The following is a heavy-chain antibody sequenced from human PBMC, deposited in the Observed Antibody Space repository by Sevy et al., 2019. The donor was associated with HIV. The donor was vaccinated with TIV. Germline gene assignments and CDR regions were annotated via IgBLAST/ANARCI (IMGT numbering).Heavy chain of an antibody. Sequence: ASVKVSCKVSGSTLNRLSMHWVRQAPGKGLAWMGRFDPEDGETIFAQKFQGRVTLTEDTSTNTAYMELSSLTSEDTAVYYCARDRDMITFGVGEAFDIWGQGTMVTVSS. D-gene: IGHD3-16*01. CDR2: FDPEDGET. CDR3: ARDRDMITFGVGEAFDI. V-gene: IGHV1-24*01. CDR1: GSTLNRLS. J-gene: IGHJ3*02.